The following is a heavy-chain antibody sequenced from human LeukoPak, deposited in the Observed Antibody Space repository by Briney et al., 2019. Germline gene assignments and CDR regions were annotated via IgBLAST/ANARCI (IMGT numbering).Heavy chain of an antibody. CDR1: GGSISSYY. CDR2: IYYSGST. CDR3: ARAGRGNNWFDP. J-gene: IGHJ5*02. Sequence: SETLSLTCTVSGGSISSYYWSWIRQPPGKGLEWIGYIYYSGSTNYNPSLKSRVTISVDTSKNQFSLKLSSVTAADTAVYYCARAGRGNNWFDPWGQGTLVTVSS. V-gene: IGHV4-59*01.